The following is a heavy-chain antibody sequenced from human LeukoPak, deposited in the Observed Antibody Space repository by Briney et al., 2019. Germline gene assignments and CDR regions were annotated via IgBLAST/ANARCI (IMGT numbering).Heavy chain of an antibody. Sequence: GASVKVSCKASGYTLTSYGISWVRQAPGQGLEWMGWISAYNGNTNYAQKLQGRVTMTTDTSTSTAYMELRSLRSDDTAVYYCAREPSLGYCSGGSCYKHTQLGNDYWGQGTLVTVSS. CDR1: GYTLTSYG. J-gene: IGHJ4*02. V-gene: IGHV1-18*01. CDR2: ISAYNGNT. D-gene: IGHD2-15*01. CDR3: AREPSLGYCSGGSCYKHTQLGNDY.